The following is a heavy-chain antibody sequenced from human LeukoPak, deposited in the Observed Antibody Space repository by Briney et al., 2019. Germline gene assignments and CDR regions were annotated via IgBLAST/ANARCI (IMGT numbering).Heavy chain of an antibody. CDR1: GYTFTSYG. Sequence: ASVKVSCKASGYTFTSYGISWVRQAPGQGLEWMGWISAYNGNTNYAQKLQGRVTMTKDTSTSTAYMELRSLRSDDTAVYYCARRGVMVRGVITYADYWGQGTLVTVSS. J-gene: IGHJ4*02. V-gene: IGHV1-18*01. D-gene: IGHD3-10*01. CDR2: ISAYNGNT. CDR3: ARRGVMVRGVITYADY.